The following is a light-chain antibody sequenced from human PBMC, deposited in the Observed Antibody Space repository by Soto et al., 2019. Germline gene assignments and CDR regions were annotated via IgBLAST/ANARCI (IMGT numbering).Light chain of an antibody. CDR1: QSVLYSSNNKNY. Sequence: DIVMTQSPDSLAVSLGERATINCKSSQSVLYSSNNKNYFAWYQQKPGQPHKLLISWASTRESGVPDRFSGSGSGTDFTLTISSLQAEDVAVYYCQQHYSTPLSFGQGTRLEIK. J-gene: IGKJ5*01. CDR2: WAS. V-gene: IGKV4-1*01. CDR3: QQHYSTPLS.